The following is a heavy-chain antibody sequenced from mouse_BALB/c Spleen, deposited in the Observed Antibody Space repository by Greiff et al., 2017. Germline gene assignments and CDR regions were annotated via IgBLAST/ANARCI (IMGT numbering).Heavy chain of an antibody. CDR1: GFNIKDYY. Sequence: VQLKESGAELVRSGASVKLSCTASGFNIKDYYMHWVKQRPEQGLEWIGWIDPENGDTEYAPKFQGKATMTADTSSNTAYLQLSSLTSEDTAVYYCNVYYGSSYYAMDYWGQGTSVTVSS. V-gene: IGHV14-4*02. D-gene: IGHD1-1*01. CDR3: NVYYGSSYYAMDY. J-gene: IGHJ4*01. CDR2: IDPENGDT.